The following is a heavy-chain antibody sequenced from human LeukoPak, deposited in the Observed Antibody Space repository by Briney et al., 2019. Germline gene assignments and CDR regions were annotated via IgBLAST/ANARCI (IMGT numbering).Heavy chain of an antibody. Sequence: ASVKVSCKASGYTFTSYYMHWVRQAPGQGLEWMGIINPSGGSTSYAQKFQGRVTMTRDTSTSTVYMELSSLRSEDTAVYYCARDKVNDFWSGPSPHYYMDVWGKGTTVTVSS. CDR1: GYTFTSYY. CDR3: ARDKVNDFWSGPSPHYYMDV. CDR2: INPSGGST. J-gene: IGHJ6*03. D-gene: IGHD3-3*01. V-gene: IGHV1-46*01.